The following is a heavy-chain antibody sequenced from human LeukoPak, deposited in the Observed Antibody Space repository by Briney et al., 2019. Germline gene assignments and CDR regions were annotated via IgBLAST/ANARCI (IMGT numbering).Heavy chain of an antibody. CDR3: AKERITMVRGVILHYYYYGMDV. J-gene: IGHJ6*02. CDR2: ISGSGGST. CDR1: GFTFSSYA. D-gene: IGHD3-10*01. Sequence: GGSLRLSCAASGFTFSSYAMSWVRQAPGKGLEWVSAISGSGGSTYYADSVKGRFTISRDNSKNTLYLQMNSLRAEDTAVYYCAKERITMVRGVILHYYYYGMDVWGQGTTVTVSS. V-gene: IGHV3-23*01.